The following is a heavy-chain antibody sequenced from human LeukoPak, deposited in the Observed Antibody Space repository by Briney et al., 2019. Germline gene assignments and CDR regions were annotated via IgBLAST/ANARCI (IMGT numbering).Heavy chain of an antibody. CDR1: GFTFSSCG. V-gene: IGHV3-64D*06. CDR2: ISSDGGST. CDR3: VKAISRRGNSGCDRFDY. D-gene: IGHD5-12*01. Sequence: PGGSLRLSCSASGFTFSSCGMHWVRQAPGKGLEYISGISSDGGSTYYADSVKGRVTISRDNSKNTLYLQMSSLRAEDTAVYYCVKAISRRGNSGCDRFDYWGQGTAVTVSS. J-gene: IGHJ4*02.